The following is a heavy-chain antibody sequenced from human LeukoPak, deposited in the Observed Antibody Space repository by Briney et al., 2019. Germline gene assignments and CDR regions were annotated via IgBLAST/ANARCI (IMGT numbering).Heavy chain of an antibody. J-gene: IGHJ4*02. V-gene: IGHV5-51*01. CDR1: GYSFTSYW. D-gene: IGHD2-15*01. Sequence: GESLKISCKGSGYSFTSYWIGWVRQMPGKGLEWMGIIYPGDSDTRYSPSFQGQVTISADKSISTAYLQWSSLKASDTAMYYCAREKYCSGGSCFYGGFDYWGQGTLVTVSS. CDR2: IYPGDSDT. CDR3: AREKYCSGGSCFYGGFDY.